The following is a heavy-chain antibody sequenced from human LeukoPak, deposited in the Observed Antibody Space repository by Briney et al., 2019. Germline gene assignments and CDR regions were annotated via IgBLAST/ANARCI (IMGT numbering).Heavy chain of an antibody. CDR3: ARQPAPYSSGWYDGFDI. J-gene: IGHJ3*02. D-gene: IGHD6-19*01. V-gene: IGHV4-59*10. Sequence: PSETLSLTCAVYGGSFSGYHWSWIRQPAGKGLEWIGRIYTSGSTNYNPSLKSRVTMSVDTSKNQFSLKLSSVTAADTAVYYCARQPAPYSSGWYDGFDIWGQGTMVTVSA. CDR2: IYTSGST. CDR1: GGSFSGYH.